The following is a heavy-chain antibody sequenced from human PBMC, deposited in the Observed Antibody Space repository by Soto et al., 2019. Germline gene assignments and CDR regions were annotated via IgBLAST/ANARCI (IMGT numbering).Heavy chain of an antibody. D-gene: IGHD3-3*01. CDR2: IYYSGST. CDR3: ARHNTLGPYYDFWSGYQNWFDP. CDR1: GGSISSSSYY. J-gene: IGHJ5*02. V-gene: IGHV4-39*01. Sequence: PSETLSLTCTVSGGSISSSSYYWGWIRQPPGKGLEWIGSIYYSGSTYYNPSLKSRVTISVDTSKNQFSLKLSSVTAADTAVYYCARHNTLGPYYDFWSGYQNWFDPWGQGTLVTV.